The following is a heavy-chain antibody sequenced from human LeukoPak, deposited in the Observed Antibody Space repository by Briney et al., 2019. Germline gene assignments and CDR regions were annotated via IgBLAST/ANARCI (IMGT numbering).Heavy chain of an antibody. V-gene: IGHV3-11*04. CDR1: GFTFSDYY. D-gene: IGHD6-13*01. CDR3: ARVDLYSSSWYGDFQH. J-gene: IGHJ1*01. Sequence: GGSLRLSCAASGFTFSDYYMSWIRQAPGKGLEWISYISSSGTTIYYADSVRGRFTISRDNAKNSLYLQMNSLRADDTAVYYCARVDLYSSSWYGDFQHWGQGTLVTVSS. CDR2: ISSSGTTI.